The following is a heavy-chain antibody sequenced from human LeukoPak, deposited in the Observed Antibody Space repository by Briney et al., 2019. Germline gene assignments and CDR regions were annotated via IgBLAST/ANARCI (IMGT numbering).Heavy chain of an antibody. D-gene: IGHD2-21*02. CDR2: IYHSGST. J-gene: IGHJ4*02. CDR1: GGSISSSNW. V-gene: IGHV4-4*02. Sequence: SETLSLTCAVSGGSISSSNWWSWVRQPPGKGLEWIGEIYHSGSTNYNPSLKSRVTISVDKSKNQFSLKLSSVTAADTAVYYCARGPPYIVVVTAIGFFDYWGQGTLVTVSS. CDR3: ARGPPYIVVVTAIGFFDY.